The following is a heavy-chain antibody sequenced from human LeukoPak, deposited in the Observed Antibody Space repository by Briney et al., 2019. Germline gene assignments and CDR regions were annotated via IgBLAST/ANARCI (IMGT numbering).Heavy chain of an antibody. CDR1: GFTLGRHD. CDR3: VREARGYHYTYFDY. D-gene: IGHD5-18*01. CDR2: LASGSQT. Sequence: GGSLRLSCTASGFTLGRHDMHWVRQTTGEGLEWAAALASGSQTFYAGSVKGRFTVSREDAKNSLYLQMNSLRAGDTAVYYCVREARGYHYTYFDYWGQGTLVTVSS. J-gene: IGHJ4*02. V-gene: IGHV3-13*01.